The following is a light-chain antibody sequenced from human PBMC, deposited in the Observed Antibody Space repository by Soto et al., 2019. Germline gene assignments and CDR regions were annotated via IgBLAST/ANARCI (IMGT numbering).Light chain of an antibody. Sequence: SYELTQPPSVSVSPGQTASITCSGDKLGDKYACWYQQKPGQSPVLVIYQDSKRPSGIPERFSGSNSGNTATLTISGTQAMDEADYYCQAWDSSTELGGGTKLTVL. CDR1: KLGDKY. V-gene: IGLV3-1*01. CDR2: QDS. CDR3: QAWDSSTE. J-gene: IGLJ2*01.